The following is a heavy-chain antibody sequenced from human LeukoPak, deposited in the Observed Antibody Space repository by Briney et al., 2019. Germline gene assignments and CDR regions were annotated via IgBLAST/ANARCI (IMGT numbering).Heavy chain of an antibody. D-gene: IGHD5-18*01. CDR3: ARSGYSYDLGAFDI. CDR2: IYYSGST. CDR1: GFTFSDYY. Sequence: GSLRLSCAASGFTFSDYYMSWIRQPPGKGLEWIGYIYYSGSTNYNPSLKSRVTISVDTSKNQFSLKLSSVTAADTAVYYCARSGYSYDLGAFDIWGQGTMVTVSS. V-gene: IGHV4-59*01. J-gene: IGHJ3*02.